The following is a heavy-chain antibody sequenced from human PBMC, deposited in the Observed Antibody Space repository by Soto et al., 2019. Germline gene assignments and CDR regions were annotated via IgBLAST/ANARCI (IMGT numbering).Heavy chain of an antibody. CDR1: GYTFTSYG. Sequence: ASVKVSCKASGYTFTSYGISWVRQAPGQGLEWMGWISAYNGNTNYAQKLQGRVTMTTDTSTSTAYMELRSLRSDDTAVYYCARGGAVPTYYDILTGYPGLSFDYRGQGTLVTVSS. CDR2: ISAYNGNT. V-gene: IGHV1-18*01. D-gene: IGHD3-9*01. J-gene: IGHJ4*02. CDR3: ARGGAVPTYYDILTGYPGLSFDY.